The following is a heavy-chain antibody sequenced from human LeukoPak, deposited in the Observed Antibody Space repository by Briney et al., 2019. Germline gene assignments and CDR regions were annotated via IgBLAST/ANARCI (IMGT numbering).Heavy chain of an antibody. CDR1: GYSLTNYW. CDR3: ARLEGSYFLDY. J-gene: IGHJ4*02. CDR2: IYPGGSDP. V-gene: IGHV5-51*01. Sequence: GESLKISCKGSGYSLTNYWIGWVRQMPGKGLEWMGIIYPGGSDPRYSPSFQGQVTISADKSISTAYLQWSSLKASDTAMYYCARLEGSYFLDYWGQGTLVTVSS. D-gene: IGHD1-26*01.